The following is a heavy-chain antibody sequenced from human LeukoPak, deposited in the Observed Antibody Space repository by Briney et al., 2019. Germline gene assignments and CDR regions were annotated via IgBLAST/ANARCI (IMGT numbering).Heavy chain of an antibody. D-gene: IGHD1-1*01. V-gene: IGHV1-2*02. Sequence: ASVNVSCKASGYTFTGYLMHWVRQAPGQGLEWMGWINPKTGVTNYEQKFRGRVIMTRDTSISTVYMEVTRLTSADTAVYYCARHMTTANNWFDPWGQGTLVTVSS. J-gene: IGHJ5*02. CDR1: GYTFTGYL. CDR3: ARHMTTANNWFDP. CDR2: INPKTGVT.